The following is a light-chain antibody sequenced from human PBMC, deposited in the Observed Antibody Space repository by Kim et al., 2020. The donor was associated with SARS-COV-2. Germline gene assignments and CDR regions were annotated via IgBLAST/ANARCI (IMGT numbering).Light chain of an antibody. V-gene: IGLV3-1*01. CDR1: KLGDKY. Sequence: SSELTKPPSVSVSPGQTASITCSGDKLGDKYACWYQQKPGQSPVLVIYQDSKRPSGIPERFSGSNSGNTATLTISGTQAMDEADYYCQAWDSSTVVFGGGTQLTVL. CDR2: QDS. J-gene: IGLJ2*01. CDR3: QAWDSSTVV.